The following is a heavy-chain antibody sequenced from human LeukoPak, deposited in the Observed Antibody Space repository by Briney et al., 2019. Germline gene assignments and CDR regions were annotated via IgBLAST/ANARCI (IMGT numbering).Heavy chain of an antibody. Sequence: SETLSLTCTVSGGSISSSNYYWGWIRQPPGKGLEWIGSIYDSGDTYYNPSLKSRVTISVGTSKNQFSLKLSSVTAADTAVYYCARLSRDSDGDYNYWGQGTLVTVSS. CDR1: GGSISSSNYY. CDR2: IYDSGDT. D-gene: IGHD3-22*01. J-gene: IGHJ4*02. CDR3: ARLSRDSDGDYNY. V-gene: IGHV4-39*01.